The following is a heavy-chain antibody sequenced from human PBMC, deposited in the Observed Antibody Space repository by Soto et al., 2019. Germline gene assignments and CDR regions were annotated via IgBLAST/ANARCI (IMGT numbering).Heavy chain of an antibody. J-gene: IGHJ6*02. V-gene: IGHV3-30-3*01. D-gene: IGHD6-19*01. CDR2: VSFDGSNK. Sequence: QMQLVESGGGVVQPGGSLRLSCAASGFTFNYYPMHWVRQAPGKGLEWVAVVSFDGSNKYYADSVKGRFNSSKDNSKNTLYLQMNSLRREDTAVYYCARLPGPLVAVLYIYPLDGREAMSDVDVWGQGTTVTVSS. CDR1: GFTFNYYP. CDR3: ARLPGPLVAVLYIYPLDGREAMSDVDV.